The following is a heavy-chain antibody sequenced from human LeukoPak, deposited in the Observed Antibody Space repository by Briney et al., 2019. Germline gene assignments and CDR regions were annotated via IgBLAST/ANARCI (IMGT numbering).Heavy chain of an antibody. Sequence: GGSLRLSCAASGFPFSTHAMHWVRQGPGKGLEWVAVMSDDGTKIYYTDSVKGRFTISRDNAKNSLYLQMNSLRAEDTAFYYCARVGIVGATTGFDYWGQGTLVTVSS. CDR1: GFPFSTHA. V-gene: IGHV3-30*04. J-gene: IGHJ4*02. CDR2: MSDDGTKI. D-gene: IGHD1-26*01. CDR3: ARVGIVGATTGFDY.